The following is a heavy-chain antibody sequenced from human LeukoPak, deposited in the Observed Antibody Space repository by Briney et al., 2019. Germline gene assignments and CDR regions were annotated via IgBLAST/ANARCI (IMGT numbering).Heavy chain of an antibody. V-gene: IGHV4-34*01. CDR3: ARVRLWFGEFVY. CDR1: GGSFSGYY. CDR2: INHSGST. J-gene: IGHJ4*02. D-gene: IGHD3-10*01. Sequence: SETLSFTCAVYGGSFSGYYWSWIRQPPGKGLEWIGEINHSGSTNYNPSLKSRVTISVDTSKNQFSLKLSSVTAADTAVYYCARVRLWFGEFVYWGQGTLVTVSS.